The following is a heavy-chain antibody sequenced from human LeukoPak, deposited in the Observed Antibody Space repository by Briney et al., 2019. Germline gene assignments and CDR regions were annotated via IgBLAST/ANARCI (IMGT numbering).Heavy chain of an antibody. J-gene: IGHJ4*02. CDR2: TSGSGGST. Sequence: GGSLRLSCAASGFTFSSYAMSWVRQAPGKGLEWVSGTSGSGGSTYYAGSVKGRFTISRDNSKNTLYLQINSLRVEDTAVFYCAKNGGSQCYSHLDSWGQGTLVTVSS. V-gene: IGHV3-23*01. CDR1: GFTFSSYA. CDR3: AKNGGSQCYSHLDS. D-gene: IGHD2-15*01.